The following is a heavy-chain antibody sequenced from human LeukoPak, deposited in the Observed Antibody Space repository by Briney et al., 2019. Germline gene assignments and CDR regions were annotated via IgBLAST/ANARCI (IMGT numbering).Heavy chain of an antibody. CDR3: ARDMSSSTWGNFDY. Sequence: PSQTLSLTCTVSGGSISSGSYYWSWIRQPAGKGLEWIGRIYTSGSTNYNPSLKSRVTISVDTSKNQFSLKLSSVTAADTAVYYCARDMSSSTWGNFDYWGQGTLVTVSS. CDR2: IYTSGST. D-gene: IGHD6-6*01. CDR1: GGSISSGSYY. V-gene: IGHV4-61*02. J-gene: IGHJ4*02.